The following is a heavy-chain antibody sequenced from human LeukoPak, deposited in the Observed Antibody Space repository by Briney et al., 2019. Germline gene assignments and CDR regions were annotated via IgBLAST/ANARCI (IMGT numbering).Heavy chain of an antibody. V-gene: IGHV3-33*06. D-gene: IGHD1-26*01. CDR2: IWYDGSGK. CDR1: AFTFSSYG. CDR3: AKDRPSGSYYYY. J-gene: IGHJ4*02. Sequence: PGGSLRLSCAASAFTFSSYGMHWVRQAPGKGLEWVAVIWYDGSGKYYADSVKGRFTTSRDNSKNTLYLQMNSLRVEDTAVYYCAKDRPSGSYYYYWGQGTLVTVSS.